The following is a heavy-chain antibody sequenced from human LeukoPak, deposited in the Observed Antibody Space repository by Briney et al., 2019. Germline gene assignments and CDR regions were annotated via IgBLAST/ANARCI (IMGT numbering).Heavy chain of an antibody. CDR3: ARDLEPYDSSGYYPDY. J-gene: IGHJ4*02. CDR1: GFTFSSYA. CDR2: ISYDGSNK. V-gene: IGHV3-30-3*01. Sequence: GGSLRLSCAASGFTFSSYAMHWVRQAPGEGLEWVAVISYDGSNKYYADSVKGRFTISRDNSKNTLYLQMNSLRAEDTAVYYCARDLEPYDSSGYYPDYWGQGTLVTVSS. D-gene: IGHD3-22*01.